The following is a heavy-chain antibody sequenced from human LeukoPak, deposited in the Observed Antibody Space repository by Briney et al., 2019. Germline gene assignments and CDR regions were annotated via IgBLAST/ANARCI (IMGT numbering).Heavy chain of an antibody. CDR3: ARDRYYVSGSYNWFDP. Sequence: GGSLRLSCAASGFTFSDYSMSWIRQAPGKGLEWVSYISTSSSYTNYADSVKGRFTISRDNAKNSLYLQMNSLRAEDTAVYYCARDRYYVSGSYNWFDPWGQGTLVTVSS. D-gene: IGHD3-10*01. CDR1: GFTFSDYS. V-gene: IGHV3-11*05. J-gene: IGHJ5*02. CDR2: ISTSSSYT.